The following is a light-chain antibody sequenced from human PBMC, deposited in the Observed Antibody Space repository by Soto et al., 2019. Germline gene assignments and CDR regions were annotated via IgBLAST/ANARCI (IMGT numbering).Light chain of an antibody. J-gene: IGLJ1*01. CDR2: SNN. CDR3: AAWDDSLNGYV. Sequence: QSVLTQPPSASGTPGQRVTISCSGSRSNIGSNTVNWYQQLPGTAPKLLIYSNNQRPSGVPDRFSGSKSGTSASLAISGLQSEDEADYYCAAWDDSLNGYVFGTGTKVTV. CDR1: RSNIGSNT. V-gene: IGLV1-44*01.